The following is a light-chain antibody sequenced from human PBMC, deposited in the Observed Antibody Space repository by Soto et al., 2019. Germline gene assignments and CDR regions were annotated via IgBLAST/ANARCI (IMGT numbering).Light chain of an antibody. CDR2: DAS. Sequence: EIVMTQSPATLSVSPGERATLSCRVSQSVTSNLAWYQQKPGQAPRLLIYDASNRDTGIPARFSGSGSGTEFTLTISRLEPEDFAVYYCQQYGSSTGTFGQGTKVDIK. J-gene: IGKJ1*01. CDR3: QQYGSSTGT. V-gene: IGKV3-15*01. CDR1: QSVTSN.